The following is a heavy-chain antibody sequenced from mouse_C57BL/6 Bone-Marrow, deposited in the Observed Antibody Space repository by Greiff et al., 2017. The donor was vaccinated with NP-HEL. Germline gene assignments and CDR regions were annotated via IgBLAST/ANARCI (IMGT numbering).Heavy chain of an antibody. Sequence: VQLQQSGPELVKPGASVKISCKASGYAFSSSWMNWVKQRPGKGLEWIGRIYPGDGDTNYNGKFKGKATLTADKSSSTAYMQLSSLTSEDSAVYFCARRRDGFAYWGQGTLVTVS. J-gene: IGHJ3*01. V-gene: IGHV1-82*01. CDR3: ARRRDGFAY. CDR2: IYPGDGDT. CDR1: GYAFSSSW.